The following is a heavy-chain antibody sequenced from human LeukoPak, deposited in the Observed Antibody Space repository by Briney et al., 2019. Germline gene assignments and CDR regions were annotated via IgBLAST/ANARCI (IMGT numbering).Heavy chain of an antibody. Sequence: ASVTVSFTVSGYTLTELSMHWVRQAPGKGLEWMGGFDPEDGETIYAQKFQGRVTMTEDTSTDTAYMELSSLRSEDTAVYYCASKSLYYWGQGTLVTVSS. V-gene: IGHV1-24*01. J-gene: IGHJ4*02. CDR3: ASKSLYY. CDR1: GYTLTELS. CDR2: FDPEDGET.